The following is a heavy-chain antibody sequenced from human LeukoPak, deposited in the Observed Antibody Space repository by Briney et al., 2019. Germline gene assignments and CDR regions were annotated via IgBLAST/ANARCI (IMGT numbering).Heavy chain of an antibody. J-gene: IGHJ4*02. Sequence: ASVKVSCKASGYTFTTYDISWVRQAPGQGLEWMGWINAGNGNTKYSQKFQGRVTITRDTSASTAYMELSSLRSEDTAVYYCARDQEDCSGGSCYGLFDYWGQGTLVTVSS. CDR2: INAGNGNT. D-gene: IGHD2-15*01. CDR1: GYTFTTYD. CDR3: ARDQEDCSGGSCYGLFDY. V-gene: IGHV1-3*01.